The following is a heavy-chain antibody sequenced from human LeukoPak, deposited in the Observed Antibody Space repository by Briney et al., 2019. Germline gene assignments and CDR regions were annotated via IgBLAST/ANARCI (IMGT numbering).Heavy chain of an antibody. CDR3: ARARDTAMVRANWFDP. D-gene: IGHD5-18*01. CDR1: GFTFSSYW. CDR2: IKQDGSEK. Sequence: GGSPRLSCAASGFTFSSYWMSWVRQAPGKGLEWVANIKQDGSEKYYVDSVKGRFTISRDNAKNSLYLQMNSLRAEDTAVYYCARARDTAMVRANWFDPWGQGTLVTVSS. J-gene: IGHJ5*02. V-gene: IGHV3-7*03.